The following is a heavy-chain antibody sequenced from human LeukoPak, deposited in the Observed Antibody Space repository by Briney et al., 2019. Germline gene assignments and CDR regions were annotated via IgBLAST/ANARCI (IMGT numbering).Heavy chain of an antibody. CDR1: GYTFTSYY. Sequence: AASEKVSCKASGYTFTSYYMHWVRQAPGQGLEWMGIINPSGGSTSYAQKFQGRVTMTRDTSTSTVYMELSSLRSEDTAVYYCARDLSTGYYLDYWGQGTLVTVSS. J-gene: IGHJ4*02. D-gene: IGHD3-9*01. CDR2: INPSGGST. CDR3: ARDLSTGYYLDY. V-gene: IGHV1-46*01.